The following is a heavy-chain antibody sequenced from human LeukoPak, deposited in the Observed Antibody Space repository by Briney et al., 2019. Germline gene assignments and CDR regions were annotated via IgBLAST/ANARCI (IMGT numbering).Heavy chain of an antibody. CDR3: ARRSVIRWYYSD. CDR1: GGSISSYY. V-gene: IGHV4-4*09. J-gene: IGHJ4*02. Sequence: SETLSLTCSVSGGSISSYYWSWIRQPPGKGLEWIGYISPTGGTNYNPSLTSRVTVSVDTSKNFFSLNLDPVTAADTAVYFCARRSVIRWYYSDWGQGTLVTVSS. D-gene: IGHD3-10*01. CDR2: ISPTGGT.